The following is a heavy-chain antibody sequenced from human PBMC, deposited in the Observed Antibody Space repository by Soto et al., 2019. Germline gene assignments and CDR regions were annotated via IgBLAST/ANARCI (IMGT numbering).Heavy chain of an antibody. J-gene: IGHJ6*02. D-gene: IGHD2-2*01. V-gene: IGHV4-30-4*01. CDR1: GGSISSGDYY. CDR2: IYYSGST. CDR3: ARDYQCTSCYPDYYYGMDV. Sequence: SETLSLTCTVSGGSISSGDYYWSWIRQPPGKGLEWIGYIYYSGSTYYNPSLKSRVTISVDTSKNQFSLKLSSVTAADTAVYYCARDYQCTSCYPDYYYGMDVWGQGTTVTVSS.